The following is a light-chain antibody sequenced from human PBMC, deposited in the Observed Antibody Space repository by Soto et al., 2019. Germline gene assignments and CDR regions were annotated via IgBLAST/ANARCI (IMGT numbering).Light chain of an antibody. V-gene: IGLV1-44*01. Sequence: QSLLTQPNSASGTPGQRVTISCSGSSSNIGSHTLNWYQQLPGSAPSLLIYSDNQRPSGVPDRFSGSTSGTSASLAISGLQSEDEAEYYCAAWDDTLNAAVFGGGTKLTVL. CDR1: SSNIGSHT. J-gene: IGLJ2*01. CDR3: AAWDDTLNAAV. CDR2: SDN.